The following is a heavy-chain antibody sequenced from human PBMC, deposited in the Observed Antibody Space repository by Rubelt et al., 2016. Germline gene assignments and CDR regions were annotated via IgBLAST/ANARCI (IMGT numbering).Heavy chain of an antibody. CDR3: ARATNWNYAFDI. J-gene: IGHJ3*02. V-gene: IGHV1-18*04. D-gene: IGHD1-7*01. CDR1: GYTFTGYY. CDR2: ISVNSGDT. Sequence: QVQLVQSGAEVKKPGASVKVSCKASGYTFTGYYMHWVRQAPGQGLEWMGWISVNSGDTKYARKLQGRVTMTTDTSTSTAYMELTSLRSDDTAVSSCARATNWNYAFDIWGQGTMVTVSS.